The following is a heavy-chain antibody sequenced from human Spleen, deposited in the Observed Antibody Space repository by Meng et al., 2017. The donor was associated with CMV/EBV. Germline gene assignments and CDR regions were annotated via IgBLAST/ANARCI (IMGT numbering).Heavy chain of an antibody. J-gene: IGHJ4*02. CDR3: ARRPTGIDY. CDR2: IIHGGSP. D-gene: IGHD2-8*02. CDR1: GGSLSGAY. Sequence: QVQLQQGGAGLLKPSETLSLTCAVNGGSLSGAYWNWIRQPPGKGLEWIGEIIHGGSPSYNPSLKSRVTTSIDTSKNQLSLMLSSVTAADTAVYYCARRPTGIDYWGQGTLVTVSS. V-gene: IGHV4-34*12.